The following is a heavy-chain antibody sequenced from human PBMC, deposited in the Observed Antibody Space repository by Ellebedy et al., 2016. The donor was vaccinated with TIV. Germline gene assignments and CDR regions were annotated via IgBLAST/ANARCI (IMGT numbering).Heavy chain of an antibody. CDR1: GGSIRSSSHY. D-gene: IGHD1-20*01. J-gene: IGHJ4*02. Sequence: MPGGSLRLSCTVSGGSIRSSSHYWGWIRQPPGKGLEWIGMMYSSGSTHYSPSLKSRVPISADTSKNRLSLKLTSVTAADTAIYYCARLTDNLTPYCDFWGQGTLVTVSS. V-gene: IGHV4-39*02. CDR3: ARLTDNLTPYCDF. CDR2: MYSSGST.